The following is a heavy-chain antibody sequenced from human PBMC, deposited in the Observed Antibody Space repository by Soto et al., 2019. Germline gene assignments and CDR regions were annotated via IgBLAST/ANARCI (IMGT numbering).Heavy chain of an antibody. Sequence: SETLSLTCAVSGHSISSGYYWGWVRQPPGKGLEWIGSIYHSGSTHYNASLKSRVTISVDTSKNHFSLKLNSVTAADTAVYYCARADSDYYDNSGYPLDWGQGTLVTVYS. CDR2: IYHSGST. CDR3: ARADSDYYDNSGYPLD. D-gene: IGHD3-22*01. V-gene: IGHV4-38-2*01. CDR1: GHSISSGYY. J-gene: IGHJ4*02.